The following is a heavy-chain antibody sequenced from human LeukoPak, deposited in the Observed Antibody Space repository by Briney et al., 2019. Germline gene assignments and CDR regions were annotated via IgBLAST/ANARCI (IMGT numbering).Heavy chain of an antibody. J-gene: IGHJ5*02. CDR2: ISYDGSNK. CDR3: ARSGYCSSTSCYVSWFDP. V-gene: IGHV3-30*03. Sequence: GGSLRLSCAASGFTLSSYGMHWVRQAPGKGLEWVAFISYDGSNKYYADSVKGRFTISRDNSKNTLYLQMNSLRAEDTAVYYCARSGYCSSTSCYVSWFDPWGQGTLVTVSS. CDR1: GFTLSSYG. D-gene: IGHD2-2*01.